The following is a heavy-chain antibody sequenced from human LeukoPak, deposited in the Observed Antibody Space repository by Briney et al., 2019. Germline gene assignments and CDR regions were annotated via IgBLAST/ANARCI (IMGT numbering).Heavy chain of an antibody. D-gene: IGHD6-19*01. CDR2: IYYSGTT. J-gene: IGHJ5*02. Sequence: QASETLSLTCTVSGGSISSYYWSWIRQPPGKGLEWSGYIYYSGTTNYNPSLKSRVTISVDTSKDQFSLKLSSVTAADTAVYYCAKIDRGYSSGWSGFDPWGQGTLVTVSS. CDR3: AKIDRGYSSGWSGFDP. CDR1: GGSISSYY. V-gene: IGHV4-59*01.